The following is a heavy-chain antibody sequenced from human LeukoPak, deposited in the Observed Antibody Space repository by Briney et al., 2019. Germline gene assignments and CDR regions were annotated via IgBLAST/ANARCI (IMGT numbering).Heavy chain of an antibody. D-gene: IGHD3-10*01. CDR1: GFTFSDYY. Sequence: KPGGSLRLSCAVSGFTFSDYYMIWIRQAPGKGLEWVSYISSSSSYTNYADSVKGRFTISRDNAKNSLYLQINSLRAEDTAVYYCARDISTCGSGSSQFDYWGQGTLVTVSS. V-gene: IGHV3-11*06. J-gene: IGHJ4*02. CDR2: ISSSSSYT. CDR3: ARDISTCGSGSSQFDY.